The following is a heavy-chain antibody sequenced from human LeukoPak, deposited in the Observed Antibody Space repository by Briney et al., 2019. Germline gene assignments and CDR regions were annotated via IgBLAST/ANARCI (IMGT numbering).Heavy chain of an antibody. V-gene: IGHV3-9*01. J-gene: IGHJ3*02. CDR1: GFTFDDYA. CDR3: ARAFGIAVAGI. D-gene: IGHD6-19*01. CDR2: ISWNSGSI. Sequence: PGGSLRLSCAASGFTFDDYAMHWVRQAPGKGLEWVSGISWNSGSIGYADSVKGRFTISRDNAKNSLYLQMNSLRAEDTAVYYCARAFGIAVAGIWGQGTMVTVSS.